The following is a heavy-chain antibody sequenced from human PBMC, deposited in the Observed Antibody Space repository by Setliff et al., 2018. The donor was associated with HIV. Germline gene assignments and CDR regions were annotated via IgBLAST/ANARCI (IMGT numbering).Heavy chain of an antibody. D-gene: IGHD4-17*01. J-gene: IGHJ4*02. CDR3: AKGAGFYGDYTFDH. CDR1: GPSINIHY. CDR2: IYSTGST. V-gene: IGHV4-59*11. Sequence: KPSETLSLTCTVSGPSINIHYWSWIRQSPGKAFEWIGYIYSTGSTNYNPSLQSRVTISMVASRNQFSLKVTSVTAADTAVYYCAKGAGFYGDYTFDHWGQGNLVTVSS.